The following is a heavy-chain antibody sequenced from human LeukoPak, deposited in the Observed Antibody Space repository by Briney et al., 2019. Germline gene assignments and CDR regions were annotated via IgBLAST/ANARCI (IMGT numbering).Heavy chain of an antibody. V-gene: IGHV3-48*04. CDR1: GFTFSSYS. D-gene: IGHD3-3*01. CDR3: ARESSGLRFLEWSIDY. Sequence: GGSLRLSCAASGFTFSSYSMNWGRQSPGKGVKWVSYISSSSSIIYYADSVKGRVAISSDNAKNSLYLQMNSLRAEDTAVYYCARESSGLRFLEWSIDYWGQGTLVTVSS. CDR2: ISSSSSII. J-gene: IGHJ4*02.